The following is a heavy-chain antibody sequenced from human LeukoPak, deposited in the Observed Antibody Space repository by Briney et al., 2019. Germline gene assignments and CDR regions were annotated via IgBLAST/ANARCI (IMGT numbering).Heavy chain of an antibody. V-gene: IGHV1-24*01. Sequence: ASVKVSYKVSGYTLTELSMHWVRQAPGKGLEWMGGFDPEDGETIYAQKFQGRVTMTEDTSTDTAYMELSSLRSEDTAVYYCATAVADWLSLSHYHFDYWGQGTLVTVSS. CDR2: FDPEDGET. CDR3: ATAVADWLSLSHYHFDY. CDR1: GYTLTELS. J-gene: IGHJ4*02. D-gene: IGHD3/OR15-3a*01.